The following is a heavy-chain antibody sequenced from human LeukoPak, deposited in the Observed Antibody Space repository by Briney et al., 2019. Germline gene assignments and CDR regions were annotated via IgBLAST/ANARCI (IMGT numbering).Heavy chain of an antibody. V-gene: IGHV4-59*01. CDR1: GDSISRYY. J-gene: IGHJ3*02. CDR3: ARGWKVVFYAFDI. Sequence: SETLSLTCTVSGDSISRYYWSWIRQPPGKGLEWIGYIYHSGSTNYNPSLKSRVTISADTSKDQFSLKLASVTAADTAVYYCARGWKVVFYAFDIWGQGTMVTVSS. CDR2: IYHSGST. D-gene: IGHD3-22*01.